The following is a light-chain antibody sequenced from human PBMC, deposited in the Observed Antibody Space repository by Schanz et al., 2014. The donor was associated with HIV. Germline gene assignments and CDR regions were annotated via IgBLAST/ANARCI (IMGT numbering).Light chain of an antibody. V-gene: IGKV3-15*01. CDR1: QSVGSY. CDR2: GAS. Sequence: EVVLTQSPATLSLSPGDRATLSCRASQSVGSYLAWYQQKPGQAPRLIIYGASTRATGIPARFSGSGSGTEFTLTISSLQSEDFAVYYCQHYNNWLRTFGQGTKVESK. CDR3: QHYNNWLRT. J-gene: IGKJ1*01.